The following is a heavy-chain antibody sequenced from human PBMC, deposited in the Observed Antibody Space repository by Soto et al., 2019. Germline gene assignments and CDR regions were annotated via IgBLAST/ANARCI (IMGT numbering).Heavy chain of an antibody. V-gene: IGHV2-5*02. J-gene: IGHJ4*02. CDR2: IYWDDDK. CDR1: GFSLSSTRVA. D-gene: IGHD6-19*01. CDR3: AHSVVAGLGYYFDY. Sequence: QITLKESGPTLVKPTQTLTLTFTFSGFSLSSTRVAVGWIRQPPGKALEWLALIYWDDDKRYSPFLKSRLTTPKDTSKNQVVLTMTTMEPVDTATYYCAHSVVAGLGYYFDYWGQGTLVTVSS.